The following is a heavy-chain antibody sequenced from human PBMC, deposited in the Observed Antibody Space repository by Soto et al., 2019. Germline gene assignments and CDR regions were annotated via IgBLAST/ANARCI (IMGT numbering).Heavy chain of an antibody. CDR2: IDHSGST. J-gene: IGHJ6*02. D-gene: IGHD3-3*01. CDR3: ARGRGGFITIFGVVTLYYYYGMDV. Sequence: SETLSLTCAAYGGSFSGYYWSWIRQPPGKGLEWIGEIDHSGSTNYNPSLKSRVTISVDTSKNQFSLKLSSVTAADTAVYYCARGRGGFITIFGVVTLYYYYGMDVWGQGTTVTVSS. CDR1: GGSFSGYY. V-gene: IGHV4-34*01.